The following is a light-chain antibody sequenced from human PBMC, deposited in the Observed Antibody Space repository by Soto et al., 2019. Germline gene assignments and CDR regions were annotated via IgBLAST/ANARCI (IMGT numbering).Light chain of an antibody. CDR3: QKYNNWPPWT. Sequence: EIVMTQSPATLSVAPGERATLSCRASQSVSSNLAWYQQKPGQAPRLLIYGASNRATGIPARFSGSGSGTEFTLTISRLQSEDFAVYYCQKYNNWPPWTFGQGTKVDIK. CDR2: GAS. V-gene: IGKV3-15*01. CDR1: QSVSSN. J-gene: IGKJ1*01.